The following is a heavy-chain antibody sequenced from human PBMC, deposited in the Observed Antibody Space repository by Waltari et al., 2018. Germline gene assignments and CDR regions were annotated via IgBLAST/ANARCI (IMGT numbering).Heavy chain of an antibody. CDR2: IYYSGST. Sequence: QVQLQESGPGLVKPSETLSLTCTVSGGSISSHYWSWIRQPPGKGLEWIGYIYYSGSTNYNPSLKSRVTISVDTSKNQFSLKLSSVTAADTAVYYCARVQYGSRPPYYYYYMDVWGKGTTVTVSS. CDR1: GGSISSHY. J-gene: IGHJ6*03. CDR3: ARVQYGSRPPYYYYYMDV. D-gene: IGHD6-6*01. V-gene: IGHV4-59*11.